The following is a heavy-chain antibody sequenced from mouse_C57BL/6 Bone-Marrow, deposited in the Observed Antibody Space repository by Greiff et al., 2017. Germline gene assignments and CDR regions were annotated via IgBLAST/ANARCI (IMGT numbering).Heavy chain of an antibody. V-gene: IGHV5-9-1*02. D-gene: IGHD2-1*01. J-gene: IGHJ4*01. CDR1: GFTFSSYA. Sequence: EVKVVESGEGLVKPGGSLKLSCAASGFTFSSYAMSWVRQTPEKRLEWVAYISSGGDYIYYADTVKGRFTISRDNARNTLYLQMSSLKSEDTAMYYCTRARGGNAMDYWGQGTSVTVSS. CDR2: ISSGGDYI. CDR3: TRARGGNAMDY.